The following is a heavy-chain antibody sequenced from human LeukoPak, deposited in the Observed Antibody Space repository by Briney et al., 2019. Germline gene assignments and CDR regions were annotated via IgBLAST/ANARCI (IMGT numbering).Heavy chain of an antibody. CDR3: AVTFGGVIATDY. Sequence: GGSLRLSCAASGFTFSSYSMNWVRQAPGKGLEWVSSISSSSSYIYYADSVKGRFTISRGNSKNTLYLQMNSLRADDTAVYYCAVTFGGVIATDYWGQGALVTVSS. D-gene: IGHD3-16*02. CDR1: GFTFSSYS. V-gene: IGHV3-21*04. CDR2: ISSSSSYI. J-gene: IGHJ4*02.